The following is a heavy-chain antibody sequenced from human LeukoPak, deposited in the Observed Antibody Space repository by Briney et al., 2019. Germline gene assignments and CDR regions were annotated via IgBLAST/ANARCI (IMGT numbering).Heavy chain of an antibody. J-gene: IGHJ5*02. CDR2: MNPNSGNT. V-gene: IGHV1-8*03. CDR3: ARGLGKYCSSTSCYRHRRNWFDP. Sequence: ASVKVSCKASGGTFSSYAINWVRQATGQGLEWMGWMNPNSGNTGYAQKFQGRVTITRNTSISTAYMELSSLRSEDTAVYYCARGLGKYCSSTSCYRHRRNWFDPWGQGTLVTVSS. CDR1: GGTFSSYA. D-gene: IGHD2-2*01.